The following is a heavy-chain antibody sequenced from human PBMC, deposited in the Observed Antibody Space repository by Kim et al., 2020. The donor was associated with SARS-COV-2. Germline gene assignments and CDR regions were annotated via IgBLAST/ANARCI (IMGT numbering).Heavy chain of an antibody. D-gene: IGHD3-9*01. CDR3: ARDQSYDILTAPDY. V-gene: IGHV3-30*07. Sequence: ADSVKGRLTISRENSKNTLYLQMNSRRAEDTAVYYCARDQSYDILTAPDYWGQGTLVTVSS. J-gene: IGHJ4*02.